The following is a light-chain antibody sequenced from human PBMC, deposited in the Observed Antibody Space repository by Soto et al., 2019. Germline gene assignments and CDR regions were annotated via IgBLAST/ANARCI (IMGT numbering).Light chain of an antibody. CDR3: AAWDDSLRGVV. CDR2: KNN. CDR1: SSNIGTNY. J-gene: IGLJ2*01. Sequence: QAVVTQPPSASGTPGQRVTISCSGTSSNIGTNYGYWYQQLPGTTPKVLIYKNNQRPSGVPDRFSGSKYGTSASLAISGLRSEDEADYYCAAWDDSLRGVVFGGGTKLTVL. V-gene: IGLV1-47*01.